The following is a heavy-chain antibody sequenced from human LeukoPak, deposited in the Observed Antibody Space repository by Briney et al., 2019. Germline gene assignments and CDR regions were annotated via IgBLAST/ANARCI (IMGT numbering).Heavy chain of an antibody. CDR2: TSSSGRTV. V-gene: IGHV3-11*01. D-gene: IGHD3-22*01. CDR1: GFTFSDYY. CDR3: ATDGHYYDSRGGFDY. Sequence: GGSLRLSCAASGFTFSDYYMSWIRQAPGKGLEWVSYTSSSGRTVYYADSLKGRFSISRDNAKNSLYLQMNSLRAEDTAVYYCATDGHYYDSRGGFDYWGQGTLVTVSS. J-gene: IGHJ4*02.